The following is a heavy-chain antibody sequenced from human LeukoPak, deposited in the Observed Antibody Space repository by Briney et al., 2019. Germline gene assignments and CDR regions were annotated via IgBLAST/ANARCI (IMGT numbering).Heavy chain of an antibody. D-gene: IGHD1-26*01. V-gene: IGHV3-23*01. J-gene: IGHJ4*02. CDR3: ARGGSYPGC. CDR2: ISGLGGSA. CDR1: GFIFNNYA. Sequence: GGSLRLSCVASGFIFNNYAMNWVRQAPGKGLEWVSGISGLGGSAYYAASVKGRFIISRDNSGNTLFFQLTNLRVEDTAVYYCARGGSYPGCWGQGTLVTVSS.